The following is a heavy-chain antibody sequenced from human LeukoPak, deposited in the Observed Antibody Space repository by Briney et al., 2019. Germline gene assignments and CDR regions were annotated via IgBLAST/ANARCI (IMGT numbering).Heavy chain of an antibody. D-gene: IGHD3-22*01. Sequence: ASVKVSCKASGYTFAAYYINWVRQAPGQGLEWMGWISGYNGNTNYAQKLQGRVTMTTDTSTSTAYMELRRLKSDDTAVYYCASLKNYYDSSGYLVTDAFDIWGQGTMVTVSS. CDR2: ISGYNGNT. CDR3: ASLKNYYDSSGYLVTDAFDI. J-gene: IGHJ3*02. V-gene: IGHV1-18*04. CDR1: GYTFAAYY.